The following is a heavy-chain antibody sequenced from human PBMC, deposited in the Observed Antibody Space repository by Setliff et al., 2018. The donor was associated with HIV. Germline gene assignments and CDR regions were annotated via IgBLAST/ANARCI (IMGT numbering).Heavy chain of an antibody. Sequence: GESLKISCKASGYSFTSYWIGWVRQMPGKGLEWMGRIDPTDSYINYSPSLQGHVTISADKSISTAYLQWNTLKASDTAIYYCARPRQGIEVPGDAFDIWGQGTMVTVSS. J-gene: IGHJ3*02. CDR2: IDPTDSYI. D-gene: IGHD2-2*01. CDR3: ARPRQGIEVPGDAFDI. V-gene: IGHV5-10-1*01. CDR1: GYSFTSYW.